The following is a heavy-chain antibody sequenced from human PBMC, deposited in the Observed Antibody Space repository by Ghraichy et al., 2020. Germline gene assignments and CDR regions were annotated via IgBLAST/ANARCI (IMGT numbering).Heavy chain of an antibody. D-gene: IGHD5-18*01. V-gene: IGHV3-23*01. CDR3: AKDREDSYGYFGD. J-gene: IGHJ4*02. Sequence: GGSLRLSCAASGFTFSNYAMSWVRQAPGKGLEWVSTISDSGENTYHADSVKGRFTISRDNSKNTLYLQMNSLRAEDTAVYYCAKDREDSYGYFGDWGQGTLVTVSS. CDR2: ISDSGENT. CDR1: GFTFSNYA.